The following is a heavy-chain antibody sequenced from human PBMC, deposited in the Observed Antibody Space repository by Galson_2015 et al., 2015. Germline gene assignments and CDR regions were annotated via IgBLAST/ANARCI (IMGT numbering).Heavy chain of an antibody. J-gene: IGHJ6*03. D-gene: IGHD3-10*01. V-gene: IGHV3-23*01. CDR1: GFTFSSYA. CDR3: ANSGSGSGLYYYYMDV. Sequence: CLRLSCAASGFTFSSYAMSWLRQAPGKGLEWVSAISGSGGGTYYADSVKGRFTISRDNSKNTLYLQMSSLRAEDTAVYYCANSGSGSGLYYYYMDVWVKGTTVAVSS. CDR2: ISGSGGGT.